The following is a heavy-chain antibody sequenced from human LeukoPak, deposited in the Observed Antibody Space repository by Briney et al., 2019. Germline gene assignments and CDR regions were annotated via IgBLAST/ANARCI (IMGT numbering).Heavy chain of an antibody. V-gene: IGHV4-4*02. CDR3: AKDPAAGIETLDY. J-gene: IGHJ4*02. CDR2: IYYDGGT. D-gene: IGHD6-13*01. CDR1: GHSINYNNW. Sequence: SETLSLTCTVSGHSINYNNWWGWVRQPPGKGVEGIGEIYYDGGTNYNPSLKSGVTISVDKSKNQVSLNLISVTAADTAVYYCAKDPAAGIETLDYWGQGTLVTVSS.